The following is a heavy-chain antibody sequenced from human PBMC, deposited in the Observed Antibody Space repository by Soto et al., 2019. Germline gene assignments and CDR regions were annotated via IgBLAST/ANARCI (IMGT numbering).Heavy chain of an antibody. CDR2: ISAFNGNT. CDR1: GYSFTNYG. J-gene: IGHJ6*03. CDR3: ARDRGVAPPVAGNTHYYYYMDV. D-gene: IGHD6-19*01. Sequence: QDPLVQSGAEVKKPGASVTVSCKASGYSFTNYGITWVRQAPGQGLEWLGWISAFNGNTHYAQKVQGRGTMTTDASTSTAYMGLRSLRSDDTAVYYCARDRGVAPPVAGNTHYYYYMDVWGKGTTVTVSS. V-gene: IGHV1-18*01.